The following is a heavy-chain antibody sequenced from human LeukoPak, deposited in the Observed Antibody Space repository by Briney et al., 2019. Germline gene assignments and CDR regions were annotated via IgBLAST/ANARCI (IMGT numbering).Heavy chain of an antibody. Sequence: SETLSLTCSVSGGSISSYYWSWVRQPPGKGLEWIGYVYYTGNTNYNPSLKSRVTMSVDTSKNQFTLKLSSVTAADTAVYYCARGYCNSGSCFDFWGQGTRVTASS. CDR1: GGSISSYY. D-gene: IGHD1-26*01. CDR3: ARGYCNSGSCFDF. J-gene: IGHJ4*02. V-gene: IGHV4-59*01. CDR2: VYYTGNT.